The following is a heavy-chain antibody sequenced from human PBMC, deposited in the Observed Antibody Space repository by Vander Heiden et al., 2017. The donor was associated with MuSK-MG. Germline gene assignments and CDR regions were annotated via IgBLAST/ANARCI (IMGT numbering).Heavy chain of an antibody. V-gene: IGHV1-18*01. CDR3: ARKTVGVTFDY. Sequence: QGLEWMGWISGYNGNTDYAQRLQGRVTITIDTSTSTAYRETRRLRSDDTAVYYGARKTVGVTFDYWGQGSLVTVSS. J-gene: IGHJ4*02. CDR2: ISGYNGNT. D-gene: IGHD1-26*01.